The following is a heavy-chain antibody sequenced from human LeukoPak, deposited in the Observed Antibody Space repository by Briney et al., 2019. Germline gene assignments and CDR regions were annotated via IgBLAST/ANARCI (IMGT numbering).Heavy chain of an antibody. Sequence: GGSLRLSCADSGFTFDDYAMHWVRQAPGKGLEWVSGISWNSGSIGYADSVKGRFTISRDNAKNSLYLQMNSLRAEDTALYYCAKDYRSGWYPYYFDYWGQGTLVTVSS. CDR2: ISWNSGSI. J-gene: IGHJ4*02. CDR3: AKDYRSGWYPYYFDY. D-gene: IGHD6-19*01. V-gene: IGHV3-9*01. CDR1: GFTFDDYA.